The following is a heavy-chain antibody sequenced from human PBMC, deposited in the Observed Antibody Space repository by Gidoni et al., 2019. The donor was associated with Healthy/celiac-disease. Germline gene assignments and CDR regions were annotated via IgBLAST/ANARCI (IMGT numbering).Heavy chain of an antibody. CDR1: GYSISSGYY. CDR3: ARLPTTGRIDY. J-gene: IGHJ4*02. CDR2: IYHSGST. D-gene: IGHD1-1*01. Sequence: QVQLQESGPGLVKPSETLSLTCAVSGYSISSGYYWGWIRQPPGKGLEWIGSIYHSGSTYYNPSLKSRVTISVDTSKNQFSLKLSSVTAADTAVYYCARLPTTGRIDYWGQGTLVTVSS. V-gene: IGHV4-38-2*01.